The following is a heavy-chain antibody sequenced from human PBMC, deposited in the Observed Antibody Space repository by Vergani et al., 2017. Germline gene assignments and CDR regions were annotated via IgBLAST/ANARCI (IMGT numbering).Heavy chain of an antibody. Sequence: QLQLQESGPGLVKPSETLSLTCTVSGGSISSSSYYWGWIRQPPGKGLEWIGSIYYSGSTYYNPSLKGRVTISVDTSKNQFSLKLSSVTAADTAVYYCARQAPGYCSSTSCYRGGYFDLWGRGTLVTVSS. CDR3: ARQAPGYCSSTSCYRGGYFDL. V-gene: IGHV4-39*01. CDR1: GGSISSSSYY. J-gene: IGHJ2*01. D-gene: IGHD2-2*01. CDR2: IYYSGST.